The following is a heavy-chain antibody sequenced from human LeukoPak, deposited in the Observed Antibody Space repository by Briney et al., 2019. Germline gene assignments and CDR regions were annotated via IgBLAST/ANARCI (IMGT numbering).Heavy chain of an antibody. CDR2: ISYDGSNK. J-gene: IGHJ4*02. V-gene: IGHV3-30*04. Sequence: GGSLRLSCAASGFTFSSYAMHWVRQAPGKGLEWVAVISYDGSNKYYADSVKGRFTISRDNSKNTLYLQMNSLRAEDTAVYYCARDGSTDDSSGWELNFDYWGQGTLVTVSS. D-gene: IGHD3-22*01. CDR1: GFTFSSYA. CDR3: ARDGSTDDSSGWELNFDY.